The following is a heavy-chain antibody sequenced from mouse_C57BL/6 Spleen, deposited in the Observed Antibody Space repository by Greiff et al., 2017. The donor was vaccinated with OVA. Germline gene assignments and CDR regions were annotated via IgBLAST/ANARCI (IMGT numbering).Heavy chain of an antibody. CDR3: ASFYDYDGYYAMDY. CDR2: INPSTGGT. V-gene: IGHV1-42*01. D-gene: IGHD2-4*01. Sequence: EVQLQQSGPELVKPGASVKISCKASGYSFTGYYMNWVKQSPEKSLEWIGEINPSTGGTTYNQKFEAKATLTVDKSSSTAYMQLKSLTSEDSAVYYCASFYDYDGYYAMDYGGQGTSVTVSS. J-gene: IGHJ4*01. CDR1: GYSFTGYY.